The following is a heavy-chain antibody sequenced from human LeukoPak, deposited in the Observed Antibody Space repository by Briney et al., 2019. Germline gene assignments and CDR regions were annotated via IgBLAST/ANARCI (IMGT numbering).Heavy chain of an antibody. CDR2: IRYDGSNK. V-gene: IGHV3-30*02. Sequence: PGGSLRLSCAASGFTFSSYGMHWVRQAPGKGLEWVAFIRYDGSNKYYADSVKGRFTISRDNSKNTLYLQMNSLRAEDTAVYYCAKSSPYCRGGSCYSIDYWGQGTLVTVSS. CDR1: GFTFSSYG. D-gene: IGHD2-15*01. J-gene: IGHJ4*02. CDR3: AKSSPYCRGGSCYSIDY.